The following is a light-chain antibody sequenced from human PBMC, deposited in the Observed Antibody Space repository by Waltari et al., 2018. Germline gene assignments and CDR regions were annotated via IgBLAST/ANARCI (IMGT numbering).Light chain of an antibody. CDR1: QSISIY. V-gene: IGKV1-39*01. J-gene: IGKJ1*01. CDR3: QQRYSTPPWT. CDR2: AAS. Sequence: DIQVTQSPSSLSASVGDRVTITCRASQSISIYLNWYQQKPGKAPNLLISAASSLQSGVPSRFSGSGSGTDFTLTISSLQPEDFASYYCQQRYSTPPWTFGQGTNVEI.